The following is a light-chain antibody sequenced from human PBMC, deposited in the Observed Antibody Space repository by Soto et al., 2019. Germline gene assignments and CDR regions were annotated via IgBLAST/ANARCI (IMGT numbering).Light chain of an antibody. CDR3: QQSYNNPRYT. V-gene: IGKV1-39*01. CDR2: AAS. Sequence: DIQMTQSPSSLSASVGDRVTISCRASQSISSHLNWYHQKPGKDPKLLIFAASSLQSGVPSRFNGSGSGTDFTLTITSQQPEDFATYYSQQSYNNPRYTFGQGTKQEIK. CDR1: QSISSH. J-gene: IGKJ2*01.